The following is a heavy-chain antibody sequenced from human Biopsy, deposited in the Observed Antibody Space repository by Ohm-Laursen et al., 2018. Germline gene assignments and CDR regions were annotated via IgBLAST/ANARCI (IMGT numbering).Heavy chain of an antibody. D-gene: IGHD2-8*01. CDR2: MNPDSGNT. CDR1: GGTFSNYA. Sequence: ASVKVSCKASGGTFSNYAISWVRQAPGEGLEWLGWMNPDSGNTGSAQKFHDRVTMTMNTSINTAYLELSSLRSEDTAVYYCARFDNGFDKWGQGTLVTVSS. CDR3: ARFDNGFDK. V-gene: IGHV1-8*01. J-gene: IGHJ4*02.